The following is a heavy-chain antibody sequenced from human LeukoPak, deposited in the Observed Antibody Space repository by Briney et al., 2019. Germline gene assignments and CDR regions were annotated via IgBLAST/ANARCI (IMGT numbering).Heavy chain of an antibody. CDR2: IYHSGST. Sequence: SETLSLTCTVSGGSISSGGYYWSWIRQPPGKGLEWIGYIYHSGSTYYNPSLKSRVTISVDRSKNQFSLKLSSVTAADTAVYYCARDVRELRPHFDYWGQGTLVTVSS. D-gene: IGHD1-26*01. CDR1: GGSISSGGYY. V-gene: IGHV4-30-2*01. J-gene: IGHJ4*02. CDR3: ARDVRELRPHFDY.